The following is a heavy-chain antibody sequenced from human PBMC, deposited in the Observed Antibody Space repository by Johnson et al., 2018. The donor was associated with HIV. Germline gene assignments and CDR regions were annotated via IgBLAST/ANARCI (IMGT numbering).Heavy chain of an antibody. D-gene: IGHD2-2*01. Sequence: QVQLVESGGGVVQPGRSLRLSCAVSQFTFGRYGMHWVRQAPGKGLEWVGSISYDGSDKYHTNSVWGRFIVSRDNSKNTLYLQMNSLRAEDTAVYYCARERYCSSTSCYFSRPPDAFDIWGQGTMVTVSS. V-gene: IGHV3-30*03. CDR3: ARERYCSSTSCYFSRPPDAFDI. CDR1: QFTFGRYG. J-gene: IGHJ3*02. CDR2: ISYDGSDK.